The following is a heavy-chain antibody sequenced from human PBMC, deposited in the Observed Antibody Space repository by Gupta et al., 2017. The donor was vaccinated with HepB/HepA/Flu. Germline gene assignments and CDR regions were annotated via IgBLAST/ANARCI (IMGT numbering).Heavy chain of an antibody. J-gene: IGHJ4*02. V-gene: IGHV3-23*01. CDR2: ISSSGGET. Sequence: EVQLLESGGGLVEPGGSLSLSCTASGFTFSNYPMRWVRQAPGKGLEWVSSISSSGGETVYADSVKGRFTISRDNSKNTLFLQMNSLRAEDTAVYYCATKFFYGYSLDNWGQGTLVTVSS. D-gene: IGHD5-18*01. CDR3: ATKFFYGYSLDN. CDR1: GFTFSNYP.